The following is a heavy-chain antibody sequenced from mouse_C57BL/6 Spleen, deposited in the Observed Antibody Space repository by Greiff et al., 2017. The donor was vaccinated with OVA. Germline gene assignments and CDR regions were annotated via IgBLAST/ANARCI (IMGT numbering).Heavy chain of an antibody. J-gene: IGHJ3*01. V-gene: IGHV1-69*01. CDR3: ARWGGSSPFAD. CDR2: IDPSDSYT. D-gene: IGHD1-1*01. Sequence: QVQLQQPGAELVMPGASVKLSCKASGYTFTSYWMHWVKQRPGQGLEWIGEIDPSDSYTNYNQKFKGKSTLTVDKSSSTAYMQLSSLTSEDSAVYYCARWGGSSPFADWGQGTLVTVSA. CDR1: GYTFTSYW.